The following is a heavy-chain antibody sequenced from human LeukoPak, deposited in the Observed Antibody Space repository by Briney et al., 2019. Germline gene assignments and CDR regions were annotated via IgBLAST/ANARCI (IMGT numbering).Heavy chain of an antibody. D-gene: IGHD5-18*01. Sequence: GGSLRLSCAASGFTFSSYGMSWVRQAPGKGLEWVSAISGSGGSTYYADSVKGRFTISRDNAKNSLYLQMNSLRAEDTAVYYCARGTAMANDAFDIWGQGTMVTVSS. CDR2: ISGSGGST. CDR3: ARGTAMANDAFDI. V-gene: IGHV3-23*01. J-gene: IGHJ3*02. CDR1: GFTFSSYG.